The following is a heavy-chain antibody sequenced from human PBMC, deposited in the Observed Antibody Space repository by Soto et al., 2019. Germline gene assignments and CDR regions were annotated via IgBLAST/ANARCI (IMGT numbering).Heavy chain of an antibody. D-gene: IGHD2-21*02. CDR2: INPDDYTT. J-gene: IGHJ5*02. Sequence: ASVKVSCKTSGYTFTRHWMHWVRQAPGQGLEWMGIINPDDYTTSYAQKFQGRVTLTRDTSTSTVFMELTSLRSEDTAIYYCARDQSGTAXGYAWWWFDPWGQGTPVTX. CDR1: GYTFTRHW. CDR3: ARDQSGTAXGYAWWWFDP. V-gene: IGHV1-46*01.